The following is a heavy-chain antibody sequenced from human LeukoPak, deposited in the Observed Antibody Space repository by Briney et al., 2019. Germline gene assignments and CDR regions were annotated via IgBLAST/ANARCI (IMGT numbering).Heavy chain of an antibody. Sequence: PGGSLRLSCAASGFTFRNYGLHWVRQAPGKGLEWVAVIWHDGSNKFYADSVKGRFTISRDNSKNTEYLQMNSLRAEDTAVYYCAKDIVVVPAPVGYFDLWGRGTLVTVSS. CDR2: IWHDGSNK. CDR1: GFTFRNYG. CDR3: AKDIVVVPAPVGYFDL. J-gene: IGHJ2*01. V-gene: IGHV3-33*06. D-gene: IGHD2-2*01.